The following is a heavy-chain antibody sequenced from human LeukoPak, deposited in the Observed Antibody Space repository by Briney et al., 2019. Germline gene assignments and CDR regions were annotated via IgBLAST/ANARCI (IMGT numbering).Heavy chain of an antibody. D-gene: IGHD1-26*01. CDR3: ARDFSNTSGFKVVVDF. V-gene: IGHV1-18*01. CDR1: GYTFTNYG. Sequence: GASVKVSCKASGYTFTNYGITWVRQAPGQGLELMGWISAYNGDTKYAQKGQGRLTMTTDASTSTAYMELRSLTSDDTAVYYCARDFSNTSGFKVVVDFWGQGTLVTVSS. CDR2: ISAYNGDT. J-gene: IGHJ4*02.